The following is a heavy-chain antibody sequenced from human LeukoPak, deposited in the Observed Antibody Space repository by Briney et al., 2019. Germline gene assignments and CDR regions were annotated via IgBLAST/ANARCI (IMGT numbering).Heavy chain of an antibody. V-gene: IGHV3-23*01. D-gene: IGHD1-26*01. CDR3: GRDGWEIRLATGY. CDR1: GFTFSSYV. J-gene: IGHJ4*02. Sequence: GGSLRLSCAASGFTFSSYVMSWVRQAPGKGLEWVSGISGGGNTFYSDAVKGRFTISRDNSKNTLFLEMNSLRAEDTAVYYCGRDGWEIRLATGYWGQGTLVTVSS. CDR2: ISGGGNT.